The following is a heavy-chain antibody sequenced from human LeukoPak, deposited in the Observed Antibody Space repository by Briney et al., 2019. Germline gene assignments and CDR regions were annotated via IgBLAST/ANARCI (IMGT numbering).Heavy chain of an antibody. CDR2: IYISGST. Sequence: PSETLSLTCTVSGGSISSNYWSWIRQPAGKGLEWIGRIYISGSTNYNPSLKSRVTMSVDTSKNQFSLKLSSVTAADTAVYYCARGEFDGGVYFDYWGQGTLVTVSS. CDR1: GGSISSNY. D-gene: IGHD3-16*01. V-gene: IGHV4-4*07. J-gene: IGHJ4*02. CDR3: ARGEFDGGVYFDY.